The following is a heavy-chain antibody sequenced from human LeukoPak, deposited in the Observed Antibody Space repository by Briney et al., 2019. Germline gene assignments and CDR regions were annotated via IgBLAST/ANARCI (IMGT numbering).Heavy chain of an antibody. J-gene: IGHJ4*02. D-gene: IGHD7-27*01. CDR1: GFTFSSYG. V-gene: IGHV3-30*02. CDR3: ANRNWGLPFDY. CDR2: IWYDGSNK. Sequence: GGSLRLSCAASGFTFSSYGMHWVRQAPGKGLEGVAVIWYDGSNKYYADSVKGRFTISRDNSENTLYLQMNSLRGDDTAVYYCANRNWGLPFDYWGQGTLVTVSS.